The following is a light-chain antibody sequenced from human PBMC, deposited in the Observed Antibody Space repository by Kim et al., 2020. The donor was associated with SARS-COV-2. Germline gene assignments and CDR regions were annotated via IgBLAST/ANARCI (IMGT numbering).Light chain of an antibody. CDR3: AAWDDSLSGRV. CDR1: SSNIGSNF. Sequence: QSVLTKPPSASGSAGQRITIFCSGSSSNIGSNFGYWYQQLPGTAPKLLIYRNNQRPSGVPDRFSGSKSGTSAYLPISGLRSEDEADYYCAAWDDSLSGRVFGGGTQLTVL. J-gene: IGLJ2*01. CDR2: RNN. V-gene: IGLV1-47*01.